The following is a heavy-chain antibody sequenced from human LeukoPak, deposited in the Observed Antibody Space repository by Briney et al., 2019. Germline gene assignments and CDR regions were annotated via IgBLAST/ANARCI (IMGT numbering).Heavy chain of an antibody. D-gene: IGHD3-16*01. V-gene: IGHV3-30*04. CDR1: GFTFSSYA. J-gene: IGHJ5*02. CDR3: ARDRRLGEYWFDP. Sequence: GGSLRLSCAASGFTFSSYAMHWVRQAPGKGLEWVAVISYDGSNKYYADSVKGRFTISRDNSKNTLYLQMNSLRAEDTAVYYCARDRRLGEYWFDPWGQGTLVTVSP. CDR2: ISYDGSNK.